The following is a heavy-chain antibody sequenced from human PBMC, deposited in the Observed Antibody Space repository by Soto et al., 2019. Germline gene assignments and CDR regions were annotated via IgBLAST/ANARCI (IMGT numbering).Heavy chain of an antibody. CDR1: GDSISRGGSS. V-gene: IGHV4-30-2*01. CDR3: ARGSSSYYDYGMDV. Sequence: PSETLSLTCLVSGDSISRGGSSWTWIRQPPGKALEWIGNIYDSGSTSYNPSLKSRVTMSVDTSKNQFSLRLTSVTAADTAVYFCARGSSSYYDYGMDVWGQGTTVTVSS. CDR2: IYDSGST. D-gene: IGHD6-6*01. J-gene: IGHJ6*02.